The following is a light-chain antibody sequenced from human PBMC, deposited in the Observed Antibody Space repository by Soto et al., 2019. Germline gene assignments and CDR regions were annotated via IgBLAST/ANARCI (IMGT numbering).Light chain of an antibody. V-gene: IGKV1-5*03. CDR1: QSISSW. Sequence: DLQMTQSPSTLSASVGDRVTITCRASQSISSWLAWYQQKPGKAPKLLIYKASSLESGVPSRFSGSGSGTEFTVTISSLQPEGVATYYCQQYNSYPTFGQGTKVETK. CDR3: QQYNSYPT. J-gene: IGKJ1*01. CDR2: KAS.